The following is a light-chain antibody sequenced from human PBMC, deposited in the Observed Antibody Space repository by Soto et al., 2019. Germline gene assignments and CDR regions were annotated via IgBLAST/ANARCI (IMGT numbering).Light chain of an antibody. CDR2: GAS. Sequence: EIVMTQSPATLSVSPGERATLSCRASQSVSSNLAWYQQKPGQAPRLLIYGASTRATGIPARFSGSGSGTEFTLTISSLHYEVFVVYYCQQYNNWHPWTFVQGTNVEIK. J-gene: IGKJ1*01. V-gene: IGKV3-15*01. CDR3: QQYNNWHPWT. CDR1: QSVSSN.